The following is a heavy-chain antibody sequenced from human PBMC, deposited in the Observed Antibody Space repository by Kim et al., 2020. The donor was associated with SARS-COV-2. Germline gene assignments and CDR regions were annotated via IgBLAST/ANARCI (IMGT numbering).Heavy chain of an antibody. J-gene: IGHJ1*01. D-gene: IGHD6-13*01. CDR1: GFTFSSYA. Sequence: GGSLRLSCAASGFTFSSYAMSWVRQAPGKGLEWVSAISGSGGSTYYADSVKGRFTISRDNSKNTLYLQMNSLRAEDTAVYYCAKDGLWSSSWYWYFQHWGQGTLVTVSS. CDR3: AKDGLWSSSWYWYFQH. CDR2: ISGSGGST. V-gene: IGHV3-23*01.